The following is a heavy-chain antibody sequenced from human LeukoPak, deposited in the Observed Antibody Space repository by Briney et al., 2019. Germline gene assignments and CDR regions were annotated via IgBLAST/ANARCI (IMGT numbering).Heavy chain of an antibody. V-gene: IGHV4-39*07. Sequence: PSETLSLTCTVSGGSISSSSYYWGWIRQPPGKGLEWIGSIYYSGSTYYNPSLKSRVTISVDTSKNQFSLKLSSVTAADTAVYYCARGRVRGLSYYYYYMDVWGKGTTVTVSS. D-gene: IGHD3-10*01. CDR1: GGSISSSSYY. CDR2: IYYSGST. CDR3: ARGRVRGLSYYYYYMDV. J-gene: IGHJ6*03.